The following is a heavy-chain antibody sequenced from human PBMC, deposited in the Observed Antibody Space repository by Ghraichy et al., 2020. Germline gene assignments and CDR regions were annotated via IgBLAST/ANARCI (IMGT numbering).Heavy chain of an antibody. CDR3: AKDVIGCNYYSELDV. CDR2: ITWDGGSI. Sequence: GGSLRLSCAASGFSFADYAMHWVRQAPGKGLEWVSLITWDGGSINYADSVKGRFTISRDNSKNYLYLQMKSLTTADTALYYCAKDVIGCNYYSELDVWGQGTTVTVSS. V-gene: IGHV3-43*02. D-gene: IGHD1-26*01. CDR1: GFSFADYA. J-gene: IGHJ6*02.